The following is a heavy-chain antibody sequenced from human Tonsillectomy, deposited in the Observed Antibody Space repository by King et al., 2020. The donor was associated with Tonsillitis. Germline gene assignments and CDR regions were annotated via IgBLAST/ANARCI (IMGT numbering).Heavy chain of an antibody. CDR1: GFTVSSDY. CDR2: IYIGGDT. J-gene: IGHJ4*02. V-gene: IGHV3-66*01. CDR3: ARDSVWAGYYFDY. Sequence: QLVQSGGGLVQPGGSLRLSCAASGFTVSSDYMSWVRQAPGKGLEWVAIIYIGGDTYYAAPVKGRFTKSRDHSKNTLYRQMNSLRTNDTAVYYCARDSVWAGYYFDYWGQGTLVTVSS. D-gene: IGHD3/OR15-3a*01.